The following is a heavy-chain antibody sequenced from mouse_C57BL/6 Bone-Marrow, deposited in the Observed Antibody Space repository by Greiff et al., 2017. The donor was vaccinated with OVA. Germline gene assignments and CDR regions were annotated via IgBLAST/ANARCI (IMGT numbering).Heavy chain of an antibody. Sequence: VKLMESGAELARPGASVKMSCKASGYTFTSYTMHWVKQRPGQGLEWIGYINPSSGYTKYNQKFKDKATLTADKSSSTDYMQLSSLTSEDSAVYYCARWLRHYAMDYWGQGTSVTVSS. CDR2: INPSSGYT. CDR1: GYTFTSYT. D-gene: IGHD2-2*01. J-gene: IGHJ4*01. V-gene: IGHV1-4*01. CDR3: ARWLRHYAMDY.